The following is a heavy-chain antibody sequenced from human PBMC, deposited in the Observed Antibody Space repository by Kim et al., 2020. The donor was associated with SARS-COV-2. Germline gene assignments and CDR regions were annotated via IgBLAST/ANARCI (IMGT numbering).Heavy chain of an antibody. Sequence: RPAYVEGFPGRFVFSLDTSVSTAYLEISSLKTEDTAIYYCARHSSSSDLDYWGQGTLVTVSS. V-gene: IGHV7-4-1*02. CDR2: RP. J-gene: IGHJ4*02. CDR3: ARHSSSSDLDY. D-gene: IGHD6-6*01.